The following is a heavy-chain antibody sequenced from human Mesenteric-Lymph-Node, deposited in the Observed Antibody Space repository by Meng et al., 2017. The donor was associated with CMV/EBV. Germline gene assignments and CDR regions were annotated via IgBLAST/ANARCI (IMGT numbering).Heavy chain of an antibody. D-gene: IGHD2-21*01. CDR2: IKQDGSEK. J-gene: IGHJ5*02. CDR3: TRDAPNCFDP. V-gene: IGHV3-7*01. CDR1: GFTLSSHW. Sequence: GESLKISCSASGFTLSSHWMNWVRQAPGRGLEWVANIKQDGSEKNYVDSVKGRFTISRDNAENSLYLQMNSLRAEDTAVYYCTRDAPNCFDPWGQGTLVTVSS.